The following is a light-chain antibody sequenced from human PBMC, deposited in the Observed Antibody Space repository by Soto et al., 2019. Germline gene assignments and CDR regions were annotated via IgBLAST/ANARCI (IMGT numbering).Light chain of an antibody. J-gene: IGLJ1*01. Sequence: SYELTQPPSVSVAPGQTARITCGGNNIGGKSVHWFQQKPRQAPVLVIFSDNDRPSGIPERFSGSNSGNTATLTISSVEAGDEADYYCQVWDSSSDHYVFGTGTKLTVL. CDR2: SDN. CDR1: NIGGKS. CDR3: QVWDSSSDHYV. V-gene: IGLV3-21*02.